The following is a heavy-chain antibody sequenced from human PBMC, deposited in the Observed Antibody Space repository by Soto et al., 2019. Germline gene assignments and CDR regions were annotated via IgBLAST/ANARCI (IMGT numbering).Heavy chain of an antibody. CDR2: IIPILGIA. J-gene: IGHJ6*03. CDR3: ARGVDHYYYYYMDV. V-gene: IGHV1-69*04. Sequence: WPYHSPGQGLEWMGRIIPILGIANYAQKFQGRVTITADKSTSTAYMELSSLRSEDTAVYYCARGVDHYYYYYMDVWGKGTTVTVSS. D-gene: IGHD3-3*01.